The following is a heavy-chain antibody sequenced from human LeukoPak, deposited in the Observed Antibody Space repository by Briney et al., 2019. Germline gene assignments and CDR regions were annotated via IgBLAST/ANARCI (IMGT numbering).Heavy chain of an antibody. CDR2: ISFDGNTI. Sequence: GGSLRLSCAASGFTFSSYAMHWVRQAPGKGLEWVTVISFDGNTIHYADSVKGRFTISRDNSKNTLYLQMNGLRIEDTAMYYCTRRGGGHEFDHWGQGTLVTVSS. J-gene: IGHJ4*02. V-gene: IGHV3-30-3*01. CDR1: GFTFSSYA. D-gene: IGHD3-10*01. CDR3: TRRGGGHEFDH.